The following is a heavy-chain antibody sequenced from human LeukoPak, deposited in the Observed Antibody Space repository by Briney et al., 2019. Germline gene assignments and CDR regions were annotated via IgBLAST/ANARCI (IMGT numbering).Heavy chain of an antibody. V-gene: IGHV3-21*01. Sequence: PGGSLRLSCAASGFTFSSYSMNWVRQAPGKGLEWVSSISSSSSYIYYADSVKGRFTISRDNAKNSLYLQMNSLRAEDTAVYYCAIEGYYDILTGYIPYGMDVWGQGTTVTVSS. CDR1: GFTFSSYS. J-gene: IGHJ6*02. D-gene: IGHD3-9*01. CDR3: AIEGYYDILTGYIPYGMDV. CDR2: ISSSSSYI.